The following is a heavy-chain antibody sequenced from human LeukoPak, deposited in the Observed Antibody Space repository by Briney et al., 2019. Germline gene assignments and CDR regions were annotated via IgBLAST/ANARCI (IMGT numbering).Heavy chain of an antibody. D-gene: IGHD4-23*01. V-gene: IGHV4-59*01. Sequence: SETLSLTCTVSGGSISSYYWSWIRQPPGKGLEWIGYIYYSGSTNYNPSLKSRVTISVDTSKNQFSLKLSSVTAADTAVYYCARVRMVVTGDAFDIWGQGTRVTVSS. CDR1: GGSISSYY. CDR2: IYYSGST. CDR3: ARVRMVVTGDAFDI. J-gene: IGHJ3*02.